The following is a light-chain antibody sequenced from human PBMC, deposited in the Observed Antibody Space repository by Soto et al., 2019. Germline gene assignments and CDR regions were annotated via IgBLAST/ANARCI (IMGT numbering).Light chain of an antibody. CDR1: QSVSSSY. CDR2: GAS. Sequence: TQAPATLSVSPGERATLSCRASQSVSSSYLAWYQQKPGQAPRLLIYGASSRATGIAARFSGSGSGTDFTLTISRLEPEDFAVYYCQQYGSSRWTFGQGTKVDIK. V-gene: IGKV3-20*01. J-gene: IGKJ1*01. CDR3: QQYGSSRWT.